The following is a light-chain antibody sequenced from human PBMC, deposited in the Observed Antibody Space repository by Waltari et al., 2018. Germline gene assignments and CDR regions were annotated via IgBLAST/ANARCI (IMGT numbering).Light chain of an antibody. Sequence: SYELTQPPSVSVSPGQTARITCSGDAVPKQYAYWYQQKPGKAPVLVIYKDSERPSGIPERFSGSSSGTTVTLTISGVQAEDEADYYCQSADSSGTYQVFGGGTKLTVL. CDR3: QSADSSGTYQV. V-gene: IGLV3-25*03. J-gene: IGLJ3*02. CDR2: KDS. CDR1: AVPKQY.